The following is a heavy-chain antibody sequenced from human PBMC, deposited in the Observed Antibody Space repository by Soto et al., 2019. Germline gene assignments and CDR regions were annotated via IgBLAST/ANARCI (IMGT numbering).Heavy chain of an antibody. CDR2: INPSGGTT. Sequence: QVQLVQSGAEVKKPGASVKVSCKASGYTFTSYYMHWVRQAPGQGLEWMGIINPSGGTTSYAQKFRGRVTMTRDTSTSTVYMELSSLRSEDTAVFYCARGGGGKYVMDVCGQGTTVTVSS. D-gene: IGHD3-10*01. J-gene: IGHJ6*02. CDR3: ARGGGGKYVMDV. CDR1: GYTFTSYY. V-gene: IGHV1-46*01.